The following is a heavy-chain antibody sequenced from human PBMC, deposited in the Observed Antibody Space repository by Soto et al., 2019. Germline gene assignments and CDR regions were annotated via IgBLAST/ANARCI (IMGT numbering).Heavy chain of an antibody. V-gene: IGHV1-24*01. CDR3: ASWSGRGYWSGPLDF. CDR2: FDPEDGET. D-gene: IGHD3-3*01. J-gene: IGHJ4*02. CDR1: GYTLTELS. Sequence: ASVKVSCKVSGYTLTELSMHWVRQAPGKGLEWMGGFDPEDGETIYAQNLQGRATMTTDTSTSTAYMELRSLKSDDTAVYYCASWSGRGYWSGPLDFWGQGTLVTVSS.